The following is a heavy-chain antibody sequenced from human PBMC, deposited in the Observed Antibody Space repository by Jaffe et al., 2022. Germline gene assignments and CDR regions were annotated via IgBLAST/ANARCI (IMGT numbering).Heavy chain of an antibody. CDR3: ARQGGYSSGWSDY. Sequence: QVQLQESGPGLVKPSETLSLTCAVSGYSISSGYYWGWIRQPPGKGLEWIGSIYHSGSTYYNPSLKSRVTISVDTSKNQFSLKLSSVTAADTAVYYCARQGGYSSGWSDYWGQGTLVTVSS. J-gene: IGHJ4*02. V-gene: IGHV4-38-2*01. D-gene: IGHD6-19*01. CDR1: GYSISSGYY. CDR2: IYHSGST.